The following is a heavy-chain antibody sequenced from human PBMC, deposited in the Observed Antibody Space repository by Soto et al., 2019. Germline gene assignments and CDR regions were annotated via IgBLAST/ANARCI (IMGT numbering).Heavy chain of an antibody. CDR2: ISWDGGST. D-gene: IGHD6-13*01. Sequence: PGGSLRLSCAASGFTFDDYTMHWVRQAPGKGLEWVSLISWDGGSTYYADSVKGRFTISRDNSKNSLYLQMNSLRTEDTALYYCAKEHGYSSSWTEYYYYGMDVWGQGTTVTVSS. CDR1: GFTFDDYT. CDR3: AKEHGYSSSWTEYYYYGMDV. V-gene: IGHV3-43*01. J-gene: IGHJ6*02.